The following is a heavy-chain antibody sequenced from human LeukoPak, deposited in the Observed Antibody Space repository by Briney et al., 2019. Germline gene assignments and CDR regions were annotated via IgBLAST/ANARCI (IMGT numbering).Heavy chain of an antibody. V-gene: IGHV4-59*08. J-gene: IGHJ4*02. Sequence: PSATLSLTCTVSGGSINSYYWNWIRQPPGKGLEWLGYIYYSGNTNYSPSFKSRVTISVEPSKNQFSRKLTSVTAADTAVYYCARAFSYRSSPIDYWGQGPLVTVSS. CDR3: ARAFSYRSSPIDY. CDR1: GGSINSYY. CDR2: IYYSGNT. D-gene: IGHD6-6*01.